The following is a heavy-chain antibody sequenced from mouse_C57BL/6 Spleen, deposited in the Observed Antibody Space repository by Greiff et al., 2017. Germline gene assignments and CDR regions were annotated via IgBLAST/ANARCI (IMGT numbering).Heavy chain of an antibody. CDR2: ISYDGSN. V-gene: IGHV3-6*01. J-gene: IGHJ3*01. D-gene: IGHD1-2*01. CDR3: ARGSLLPWAWFAY. Sequence: EVKVEESGPGLVKPSQSLSLTCSVTGYSITSGYYWNWIRQFPGNKLEWMGYISYDGSNNYNPSLKNRISITRDTSKNQFFLKLNSVTTEDTATYYCARGSLLPWAWFAYWGQGTLVTVSA. CDR1: GYSITSGYY.